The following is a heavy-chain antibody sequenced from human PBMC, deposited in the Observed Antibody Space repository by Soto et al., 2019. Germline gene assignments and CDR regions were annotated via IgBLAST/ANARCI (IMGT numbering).Heavy chain of an antibody. V-gene: IGHV3-23*01. J-gene: IGHJ4*02. CDR3: AKGRLKFDY. D-gene: IGHD1-1*01. Sequence: GGSLRLSCAASGFTFSSYAMSWVRQAPGKGLEWVAGVSGSGDNTYFADSVRGRFTISRDNSKNTLSLQMNSLRAEDTAVYYCAKGRLKFDYWGLGTLVTVSS. CDR1: GFTFSSYA. CDR2: VSGSGDNT.